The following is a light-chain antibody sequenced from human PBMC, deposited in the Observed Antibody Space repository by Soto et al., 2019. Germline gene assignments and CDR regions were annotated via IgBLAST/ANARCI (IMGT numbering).Light chain of an antibody. J-gene: IGLJ1*01. Sequence: QSVLTQPPSVSGAPGQRVTISYTGSSSNIGAGYDVHWYQQLPGTAPKLLIYDNSNRPSGVPDRFSGSKSGTSASLAITGLQAEDEADYYCQSYDSSLNNYVFGTGTKVTVL. V-gene: IGLV1-40*01. CDR2: DNS. CDR1: SSNIGAGYD. CDR3: QSYDSSLNNYV.